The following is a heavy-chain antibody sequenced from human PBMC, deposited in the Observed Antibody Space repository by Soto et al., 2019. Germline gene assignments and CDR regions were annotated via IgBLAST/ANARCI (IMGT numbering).Heavy chain of an antibody. CDR2: IVVGSGNT. D-gene: IGHD3-16*01. CDR1: GFTFTSSA. V-gene: IGHV1-58*01. J-gene: IGHJ6*02. CDR3: AADPMDPRGYYYYGMDV. Sequence: QMQLVQSGPEVKKPGTSVKVSCKASGFTFTSSAVQWVRQARGQRLEWIGWIVVGSGNTNYAQKFQERVTITRDMSTSTAYMELSSLRSEDTAVYYCAADPMDPRGYYYYGMDVWGQGTTVTVSS.